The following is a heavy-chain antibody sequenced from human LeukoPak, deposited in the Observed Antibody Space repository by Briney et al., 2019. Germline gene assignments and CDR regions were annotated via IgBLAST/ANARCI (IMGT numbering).Heavy chain of an antibody. J-gene: IGHJ4*02. D-gene: IGHD5-18*01. CDR2: IRYDGSNK. Sequence: GGSLRLSCAASGFTFSSYGMHWVRQAPGKGLEWVAFIRYDGSNKYYADPVKGRFTISRDNSKNTLYLQMNILRAEDTAVYYCAKDGYPLWDYWGQGTLVTVSS. CDR3: AKDGYPLWDY. CDR1: GFTFSSYG. V-gene: IGHV3-30*02.